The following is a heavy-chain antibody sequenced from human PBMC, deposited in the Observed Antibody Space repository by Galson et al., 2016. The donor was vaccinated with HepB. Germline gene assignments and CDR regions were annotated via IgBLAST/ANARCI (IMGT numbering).Heavy chain of an antibody. J-gene: IGHJ4*02. CDR1: GFIVSSTY. CDR3: AGDSGSNEHGGFDN. D-gene: IGHD6-25*01. CDR2: IFSGGTT. Sequence: SLRLSCGASGFIVSSTYMSWVRQAPGKGLESVSVIFSGGTTFYADSVMGRFTISRDNSRNTLFLQMSSLRVEDTAVYYCAGDSGSNEHGGFDNWGQGTLVTVSS. V-gene: IGHV3-66*02.